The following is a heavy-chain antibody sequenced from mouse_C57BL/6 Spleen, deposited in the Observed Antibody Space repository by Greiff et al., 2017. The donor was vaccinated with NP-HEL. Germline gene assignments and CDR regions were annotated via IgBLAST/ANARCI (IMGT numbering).Heavy chain of an antibody. V-gene: IGHV1-64*01. D-gene: IGHD2-9*01. J-gene: IGHJ2*01. Sequence: QVQLKQPGAELVKPGASVKLSCKASGYTFTSYWMHWVKQRPGQGLEWIGMIHPNSGSTNYNEKFKSKATLTVDKSSSTAYMQLSSLTSEDSAVYYCARSPPSYGYPYFDYWGQGTTLTVSS. CDR1: GYTFTSYW. CDR3: ARSPPSYGYPYFDY. CDR2: IHPNSGST.